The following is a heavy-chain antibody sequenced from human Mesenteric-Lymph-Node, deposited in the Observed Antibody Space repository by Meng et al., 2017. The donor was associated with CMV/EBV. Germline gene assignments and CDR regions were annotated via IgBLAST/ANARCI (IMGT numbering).Heavy chain of an antibody. CDR3: AKDSWALGGSTDAFDI. CDR1: GFTFDDYA. CDR2: ISWDGGST. D-gene: IGHD6-25*01. V-gene: IGHV3-43D*03. J-gene: IGHJ3*02. Sequence: GSLRLSFAASGFTFDDYAMHWVRQAPGKGLEWVSFISWDGGSTYYADSVKGRFTISRDNSKNSLYLQMNSLRAEDTALYYCAKDSWALGGSTDAFDIWGQGTMVTVSS.